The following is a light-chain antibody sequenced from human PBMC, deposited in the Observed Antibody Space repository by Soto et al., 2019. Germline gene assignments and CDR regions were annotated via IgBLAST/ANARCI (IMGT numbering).Light chain of an antibody. J-gene: IGKJ2*01. Sequence: EIVMTQSPATLSLSPGERATLSCRASQTVSSNLAWYQQKPGQAPRLLIHGASTRATGVPARFSGSGSGTEFTLTNSSLQSEDFAVYYCQQYHNWPPQYTFGQGTKLQIK. V-gene: IGKV3-15*01. CDR1: QTVSSN. CDR3: QQYHNWPPQYT. CDR2: GAS.